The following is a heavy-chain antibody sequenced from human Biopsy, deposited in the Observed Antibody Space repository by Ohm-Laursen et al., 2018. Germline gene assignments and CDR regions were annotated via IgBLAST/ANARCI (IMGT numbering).Heavy chain of an antibody. D-gene: IGHD4-11*01. CDR3: ARANGYGDYRFDD. Sequence: GTLSLTCTVSGGSISSDYWSWSRQTPGKGLERIGYIYYSGSTNYNPSLKSRVTISVDTSKNQFSLMLSSVTAADTAVYYCARANGYGDYRFDDWGQGTLVTVAS. CDR1: GGSISSDY. V-gene: IGHV4-59*01. J-gene: IGHJ4*02. CDR2: IYYSGST.